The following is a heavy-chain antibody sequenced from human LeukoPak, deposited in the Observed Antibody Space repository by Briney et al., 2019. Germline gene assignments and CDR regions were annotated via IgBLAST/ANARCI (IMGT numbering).Heavy chain of an antibody. CDR3: ASIGLAGDDPYNWFDP. V-gene: IGHV3-66*01. CDR2: IYSGGST. Sequence: GGSLRLSCAASGFTVSSDYMSWVRQAPGKGLEWVSVIYSGGSTYYADSVKGRFTISRDNSKNTLYLQMNSLRAEDTAVYYCASIGLAGDDPYNWFDPWGQGTLVTVSS. J-gene: IGHJ5*02. CDR1: GFTVSSDY. D-gene: IGHD6-13*01.